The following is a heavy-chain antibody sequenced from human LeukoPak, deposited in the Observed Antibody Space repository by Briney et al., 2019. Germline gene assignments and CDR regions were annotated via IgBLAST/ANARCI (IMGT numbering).Heavy chain of an antibody. Sequence: PSETLSLTCAVYGGSFSGYYWSWIRQPPGKGLEWIGEINHSGSTNYNPSLKSRVTISEDTSKNQFSLKLSSVTAADTAVYYCARSLPPRITMVRGVIKWFDPWGQGTLVTVSS. CDR1: GGSFSGYY. J-gene: IGHJ5*02. CDR2: INHSGST. D-gene: IGHD3-10*01. CDR3: ARSLPPRITMVRGVIKWFDP. V-gene: IGHV4-34*01.